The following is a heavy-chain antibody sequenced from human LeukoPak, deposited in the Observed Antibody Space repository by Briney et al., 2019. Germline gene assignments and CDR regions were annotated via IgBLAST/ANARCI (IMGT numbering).Heavy chain of an antibody. CDR2: IYYSGST. Sequence: KSSETLSLTCTVSGGSISSSSYYWGWIRQPPGKGLEWIGSIYYSGSTYYNPSLKSRVTISVDTSKNQFSLKLSSVTAADTAVYYCARKPSSGFPFDYWGQGTLVTVSS. D-gene: IGHD6-19*01. J-gene: IGHJ4*02. CDR3: ARKPSSGFPFDY. CDR1: GGSISSSSYY. V-gene: IGHV4-39*07.